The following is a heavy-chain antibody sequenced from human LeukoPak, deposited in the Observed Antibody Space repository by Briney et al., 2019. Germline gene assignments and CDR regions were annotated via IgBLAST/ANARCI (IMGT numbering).Heavy chain of an antibody. CDR1: GFIFSSYA. Sequence: GRSLRLSCAASGFIFSSYAMHWVRQAPGKGPGWVAIIWHDGSNKYYAESVEGRFTISRDNSKNTLYLQMNSLRAEDTAVYSCARGLGYSYGYGIDYWGQGTLVIASS. J-gene: IGHJ4*02. V-gene: IGHV3-33*01. CDR2: IWHDGSNK. CDR3: ARGLGYSYGYGIDY. D-gene: IGHD5-18*01.